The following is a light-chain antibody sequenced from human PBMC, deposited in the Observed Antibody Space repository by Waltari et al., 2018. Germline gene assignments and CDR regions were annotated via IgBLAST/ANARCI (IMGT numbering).Light chain of an antibody. CDR3: TSYAGINNLV. V-gene: IGLV2-8*01. CDR2: EVN. J-gene: IGLJ1*01. CDR1: SNDVAGYKY. Sequence: QSALTQPPSASGSPGQSVTISCTGHSNDVAGYKYVDWYQQYPGKVPKLLIYEVNKRPSGVPDRFSGSKSGNTASLTFSGLQAEDEATYYCTSYAGINNLVFGTGTKVTVL.